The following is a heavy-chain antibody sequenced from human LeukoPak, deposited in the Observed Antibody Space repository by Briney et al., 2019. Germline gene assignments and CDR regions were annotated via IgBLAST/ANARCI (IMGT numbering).Heavy chain of an antibody. D-gene: IGHD3-22*01. V-gene: IGHV4-39*01. CDR1: GGSISSSSYY. Sequence: SETLSLTCTVSGGSISSSSYYWGWIRQPPGKGLEWIGSIYYSGSTYYNPSLKSRVTISVDTSKNQFSWKLSSVTAADTAVYYCARQGKHYDSSGYGRLNAFDIWGQGTMVTVSS. J-gene: IGHJ3*02. CDR3: ARQGKHYDSSGYGRLNAFDI. CDR2: IYYSGST.